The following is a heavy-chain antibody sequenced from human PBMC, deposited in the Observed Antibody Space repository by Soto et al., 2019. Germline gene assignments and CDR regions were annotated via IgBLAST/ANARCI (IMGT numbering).Heavy chain of an antibody. D-gene: IGHD3-22*01. CDR1: GFTFSSYG. J-gene: IGHJ2*01. V-gene: IGHV3-33*01. Sequence: QVQLVESGGGVVQPGRSLRLSCAASGFTFSSYGMHWVRQAPGKGLEWVVVIWYDGSNKYYADSVKGRFTISRDNSKKTPYLQRDSLRAEDTAVYYCARSTGDDSSGYYAHWYFELWGRGTLGTVST. CDR3: ARSTGDDSSGYYAHWYFEL. CDR2: IWYDGSNK.